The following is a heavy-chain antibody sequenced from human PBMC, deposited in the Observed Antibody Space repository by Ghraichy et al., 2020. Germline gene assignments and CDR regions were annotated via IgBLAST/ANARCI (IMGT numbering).Heavy chain of an antibody. CDR1: GGTFSSYA. J-gene: IGHJ6*02. D-gene: IGHD2-2*01. V-gene: IGHV1-69*13. Sequence: SVKVSCKASGGTFSSYAISWLRQAPGQGLEWMGGIIPIFGTANYAQKFQGRVTITADEPTSTSYMELSSLRSENAAVYYCARDGFVVVPAAPYYYGMDVWGQGTTVTVSS. CDR3: ARDGFVVVPAAPYYYGMDV. CDR2: IIPIFGTA.